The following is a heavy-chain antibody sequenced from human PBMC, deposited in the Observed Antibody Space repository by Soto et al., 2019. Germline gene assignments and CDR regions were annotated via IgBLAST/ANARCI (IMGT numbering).Heavy chain of an antibody. CDR2: IRSKAYGGTT. CDR1: GFTFGDYA. V-gene: IGHV3-49*04. D-gene: IGHD3-9*01. Sequence: PGGSLRLSCTASGFTFGDYAMSWVRQAPGKGLERVGFIRSKAYGGTTEYAASVKGRFTISRDDSKSIAYLQMNSLKTEDTAVYYCTRDSDSTYYDILTGYRIYYYYGMDVWGQGTTVTVSS. CDR3: TRDSDSTYYDILTGYRIYYYYGMDV. J-gene: IGHJ6*02.